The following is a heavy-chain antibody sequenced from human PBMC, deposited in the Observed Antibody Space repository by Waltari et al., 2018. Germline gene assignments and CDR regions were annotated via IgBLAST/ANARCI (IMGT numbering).Heavy chain of an antibody. CDR3: ARSASHASDI. V-gene: IGHV1-46*01. Sequence: QVQVVQSGAEVRKPGASVKISCKASGYIFTYYYMNWVRQAPGQGLEFMGVINTRAGATSYAQKFRGRITMTSDTSTGTVYLELSSLTSDDTAVYYCARSASHASDIWGRGSMVTVSS. CDR1: GYIFTYYY. CDR2: INTRAGAT. J-gene: IGHJ3*02.